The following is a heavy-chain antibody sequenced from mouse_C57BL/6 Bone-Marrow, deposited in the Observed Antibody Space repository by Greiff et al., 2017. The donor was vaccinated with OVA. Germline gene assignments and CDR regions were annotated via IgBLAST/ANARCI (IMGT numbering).Heavy chain of an antibody. J-gene: IGHJ3*01. CDR2: IDPETGGT. CDR3: TRYYGSWAWFAD. D-gene: IGHD2-1*01. V-gene: IGHV1-15*01. Sequence: VQLQQSGAELVRPGASVTLSCKASGYTFTDYEMHWVKQTPVHGLEWIGAIDPETGGTAYNQKFKGKAILTADKSSSTAYMELRSLTSEDSAVYYCTRYYGSWAWFADWGQGTLVTVSA. CDR1: GYTFTDYE.